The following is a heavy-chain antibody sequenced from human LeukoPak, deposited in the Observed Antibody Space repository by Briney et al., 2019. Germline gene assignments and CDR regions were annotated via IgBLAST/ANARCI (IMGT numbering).Heavy chain of an antibody. V-gene: IGHV4-31*03. Sequence: SETLSLTCTVSGGSISSGGYYWSWIRQHPGKGLEWIGYIYYSGSTYYNPPLKSRVTISVDTSKNQFSLKLSSVTAADTAVYYCARGGDYYDSRKNDYWGQGALVTVSS. J-gene: IGHJ4*02. CDR1: GGSISSGGYY. D-gene: IGHD3-22*01. CDR2: IYYSGST. CDR3: ARGGDYYDSRKNDY.